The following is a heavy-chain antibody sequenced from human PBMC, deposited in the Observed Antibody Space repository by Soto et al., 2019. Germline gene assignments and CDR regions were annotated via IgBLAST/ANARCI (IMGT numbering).Heavy chain of an antibody. Sequence: QITLKESGPTLVKPTQTLTLTCTFSGFSLSSSGVGVGWIRQPPGKALEWLALIYWDDDKRYRTSLRNRLTITPDTSKKQVVLTMTNIDPVDPATYYCATNNHLNNWFDPSGEGTLVTVSS. CDR1: GFSLSSSGVG. J-gene: IGHJ5*02. V-gene: IGHV2-5*02. CDR2: IYWDDDK. D-gene: IGHD1-1*01. CDR3: ATNNHLNNWFDP.